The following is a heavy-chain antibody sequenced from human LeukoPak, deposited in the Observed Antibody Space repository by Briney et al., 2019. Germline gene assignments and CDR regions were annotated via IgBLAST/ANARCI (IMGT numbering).Heavy chain of an antibody. V-gene: IGHV3-7*01. CDR3: ARDWDDFWSGVNWFDP. CDR1: GFTFSIYW. J-gene: IGHJ5*02. Sequence: TRGSLRLSCAASGFTFSIYWMSWVRQAPGKGLEWVANIKQDGSEKYYVDSVKGRFTISRDNAKNSLYLQMNSLRAEDTAVYYCARDWDDFWSGVNWFDPWGQGTLVTVSS. D-gene: IGHD3-3*01. CDR2: IKQDGSEK.